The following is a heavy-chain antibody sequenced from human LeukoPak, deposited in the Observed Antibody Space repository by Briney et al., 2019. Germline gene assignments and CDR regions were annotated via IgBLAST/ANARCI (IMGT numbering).Heavy chain of an antibody. J-gene: IGHJ4*02. V-gene: IGHV3-23*01. CDR3: AKDNSAVVARGGDY. CDR1: GFTFSSYA. CDR2: ISGSGGST. Sequence: QAGGSLRLSCVASGFTFSSYAMSWVRQAPGKGLEWVSVISGSGGSTSYADSVKGRFTISRDNSKNTLYLQMNSLRAEDTAVYYCAKDNSAVVARGGDYWGQGTLVTVSS. D-gene: IGHD2/OR15-2a*01.